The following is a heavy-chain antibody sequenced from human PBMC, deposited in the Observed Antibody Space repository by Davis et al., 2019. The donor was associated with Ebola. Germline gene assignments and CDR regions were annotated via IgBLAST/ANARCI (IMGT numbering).Heavy chain of an antibody. D-gene: IGHD1-26*01. V-gene: IGHV3-7*01. Sequence: PGGSLRLSCTASGFTFRNYWMTWVRQAPGKGLEWVANINLDGSEKYYMDSVKGRFTISRDNADNSLYLQMNSLRAKDTAVYYCASRTELRYWGQGTLVTVSS. CDR1: GFTFRNYW. CDR2: INLDGSEK. CDR3: ASRTELRY. J-gene: IGHJ4*02.